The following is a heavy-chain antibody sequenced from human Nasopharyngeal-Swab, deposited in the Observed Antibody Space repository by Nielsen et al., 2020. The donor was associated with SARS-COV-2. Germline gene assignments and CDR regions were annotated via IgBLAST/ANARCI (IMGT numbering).Heavy chain of an antibody. CDR2: ISTSGRTT. Sequence: GESLKISCAASGFTFSDYYMAWVRQAPGKGLEWLSYISTSGRTTDYADSVKGRFTISRDNAKNSLYLQMNSLRAEDTAVYYCARKGLYDSSGYPFDPWGQGTLVTVPS. V-gene: IGHV3-11*04. CDR1: GFTFSDYY. CDR3: ARKGLYDSSGYPFDP. J-gene: IGHJ5*02. D-gene: IGHD3-22*01.